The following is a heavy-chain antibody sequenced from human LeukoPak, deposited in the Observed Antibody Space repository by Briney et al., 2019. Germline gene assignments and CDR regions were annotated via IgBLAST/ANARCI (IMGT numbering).Heavy chain of an antibody. V-gene: IGHV4-4*07. CDR2: VYTSGST. Sequence: PSETLSLTCTVSGGSISSYYWSWIRQPAGKGLEWIGRVYTSGSTNYNPSLKSRVTMSVDTSKNQFSLKVSSVTAADTAVYYCARDFRTTENLIHYYYYYMDVWGKGTTVTVSS. CDR3: ARDFRTTENLIHYYYYYMDV. J-gene: IGHJ6*03. D-gene: IGHD1-1*01. CDR1: GGSISSYY.